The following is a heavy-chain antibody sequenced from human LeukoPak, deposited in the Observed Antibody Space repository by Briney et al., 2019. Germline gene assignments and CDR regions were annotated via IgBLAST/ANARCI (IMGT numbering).Heavy chain of an antibody. Sequence: GGSLRLSCAASGFTFDDYAMHWVRQAPGKGLVWVSGISWNSGSIGYADSVKGRFTISRDNAKNSLYLQMNSLRAEDMALYYCAKAVTIGRLDLDYWGQGTLVTVSS. CDR1: GFTFDDYA. CDR3: AKAVTIGRLDLDY. D-gene: IGHD4-17*01. J-gene: IGHJ4*02. CDR2: ISWNSGSI. V-gene: IGHV3-9*03.